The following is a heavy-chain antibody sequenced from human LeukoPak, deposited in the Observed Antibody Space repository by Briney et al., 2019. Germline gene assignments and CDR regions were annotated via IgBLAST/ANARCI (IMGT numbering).Heavy chain of an antibody. D-gene: IGHD6-19*01. CDR2: ISYDGSNK. Sequence: GGSLRLSCAASGFTFSSYGMHWVRQAPGKGLEWVAVISYDGSNKYYADSVKGRFTISRDNSKNTLYLQMNSLRAEDTAVYYCANKRGDSSGWYLFWGQGTLVTVSS. J-gene: IGHJ4*02. CDR1: GFTFSSYG. V-gene: IGHV3-30*18. CDR3: ANKRGDSSGWYLF.